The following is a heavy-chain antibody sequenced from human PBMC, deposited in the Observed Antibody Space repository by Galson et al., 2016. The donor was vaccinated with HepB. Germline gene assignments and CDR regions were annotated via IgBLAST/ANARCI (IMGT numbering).Heavy chain of an antibody. J-gene: IGHJ4*02. V-gene: IGHV3-7*03. CDR1: GFTFSTFY. CDR3: VRGPGLWFGELI. CDR2: IKQDGSDK. Sequence: SLRLSCAASGFTFSTFYMSWVRQAPGKGLEWVANIKQDGSDKYYVDSVKGRFTISRDNANDSLYLQINSLRAEDTAVYYCVRGPGLWFGELIWGQGTLVTVSS. D-gene: IGHD3-10*01.